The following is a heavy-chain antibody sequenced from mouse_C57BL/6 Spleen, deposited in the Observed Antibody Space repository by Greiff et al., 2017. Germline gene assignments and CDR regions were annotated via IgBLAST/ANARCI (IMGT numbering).Heavy chain of an antibody. V-gene: IGHV5-4*01. CDR3: ARDEDWDLFAY. J-gene: IGHJ3*01. D-gene: IGHD4-1*01. CDR1: GFTFSSYA. CDR2: ISDGGSYT. Sequence: EVQRVESGGGLVKPGGSLKLSCAASGFTFSSYAMSWVRQTPEKRLEWVATISDGGSYTYYPDNVKGRFTISRDNAKNNLYLQMSHLKSEDTAMYYCARDEDWDLFAYWGQGTLVTVSA.